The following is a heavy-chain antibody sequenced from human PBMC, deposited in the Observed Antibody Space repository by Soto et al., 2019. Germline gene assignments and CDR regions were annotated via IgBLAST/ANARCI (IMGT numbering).Heavy chain of an antibody. D-gene: IGHD3-22*01. CDR3: ARAQRDSSGYYLVN. Sequence: GGSLRLSCAASGFTVSSSYMSWVRQAPGKGLEWVSVIYSGGSAYYADSVKGRFTVSRDNSKNTLYLQMGSLRAEDMAVYYCARAQRDSSGYYLVNWGQGTLVTVSS. CDR1: GFTVSSSY. J-gene: IGHJ1*01. CDR2: IYSGGSA. V-gene: IGHV3-53*05.